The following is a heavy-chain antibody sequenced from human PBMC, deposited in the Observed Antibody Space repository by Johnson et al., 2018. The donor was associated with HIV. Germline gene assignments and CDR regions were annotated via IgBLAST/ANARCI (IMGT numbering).Heavy chain of an antibody. D-gene: IGHD3-22*01. CDR1: GFTFSSYR. Sequence: VQLVESGGGVVQPGRSRRLYCAASGFTFSSYRMHWVRQAPGKGLVWVSRINSDGSSTNHADSVKGRFTISRDNAKNTLYLQMNSLRAEDTAVYYCARGVAMIVFWGQGTMVTVSS. J-gene: IGHJ3*01. V-gene: IGHV3-74*02. CDR2: INSDGSST. CDR3: ARGVAMIVF.